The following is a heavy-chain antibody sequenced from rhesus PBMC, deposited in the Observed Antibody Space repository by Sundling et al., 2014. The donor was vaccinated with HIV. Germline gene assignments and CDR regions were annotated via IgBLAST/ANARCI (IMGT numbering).Heavy chain of an antibody. CDR1: GGSISGGYY. D-gene: IGHD3-3*01. CDR2: IYGGSAST. V-gene: IGHV4-143*01. CDR3: ARGSYFGLVITLPLYY. Sequence: QVQLQESGPGLVKPSETLSLTCAVSGGSISGGYYWSWIRQSPGKGLKWLGHIYGGSASTNYNPSLKSRVTISKDTSKNQFSLKLSSVTAADTAIYYCARGSYFGLVITLPLYYWGRRESWSPSPQ. J-gene: IGHJ4*01.